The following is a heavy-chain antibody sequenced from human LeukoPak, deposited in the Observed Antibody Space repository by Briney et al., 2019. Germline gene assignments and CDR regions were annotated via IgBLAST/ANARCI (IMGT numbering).Heavy chain of an antibody. Sequence: GGSLRLSCAASGFTFSSYSMNWVRPAPGKGLEWVSSISSSSSYIYYADSVKGRFTISRDNAKNSLYLQMNSLRAEDTAVYYCGRRPNYYYDSSGYGYWGQGTLVTVSS. J-gene: IGHJ4*02. CDR3: GRRPNYYYDSSGYGY. CDR1: GFTFSSYS. CDR2: ISSSSSYI. D-gene: IGHD3-22*01. V-gene: IGHV3-21*01.